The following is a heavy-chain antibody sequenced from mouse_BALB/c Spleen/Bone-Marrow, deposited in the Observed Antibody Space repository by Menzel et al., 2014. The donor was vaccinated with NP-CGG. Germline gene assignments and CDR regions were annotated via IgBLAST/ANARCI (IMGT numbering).Heavy chain of an antibody. D-gene: IGHD2-1*01. V-gene: IGHV7-3*02. CDR1: GFTFTDYY. Sequence: EVQLQESGGGLVQPGGSLRLSCATSGFTFTDYYMSWVRQPPGKALEWLGFIRNKANGYTTEYSASVKGRFTISRDNSQSNLYLQMNTLRAEDSAAYYCARDVGNYVRFDYWGQGTLVTVSA. J-gene: IGHJ3*01. CDR2: IRNKANGYTT. CDR3: ARDVGNYVRFDY.